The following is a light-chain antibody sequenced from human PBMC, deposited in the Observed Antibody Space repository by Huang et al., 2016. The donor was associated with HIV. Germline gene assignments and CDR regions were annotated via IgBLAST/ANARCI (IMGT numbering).Light chain of an antibody. J-gene: IGKJ5*01. CDR1: QSVSSN. V-gene: IGKV3-15*01. Sequence: EIVVTQSPATLSVSPGERATLSCRASQSVSSNLAWYQQKPGQAPRLLIYEASTRATGFPARFSGSGSGTEFTLTISSLQSEDFALYYCQQYNNWPPSITFGQGTRLEIK. CDR3: QQYNNWPPSIT. CDR2: EAS.